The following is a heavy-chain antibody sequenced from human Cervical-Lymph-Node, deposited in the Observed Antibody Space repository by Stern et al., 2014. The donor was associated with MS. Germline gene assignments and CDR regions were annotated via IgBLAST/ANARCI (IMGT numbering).Heavy chain of an antibody. CDR1: GGSISSGSYY. CDR3: ARELSSSWYNWFDP. D-gene: IGHD6-13*01. Sequence: VQLVESGPGLVKPSQTLSLTCTVSGGSISSGSYYWSWIRQHPGKGLEWIGYIHYSGSTYYNPSLKSRVTISGDTSKNQFSLKLTSVTAADTAVYYCARELSSSWYNWFDPWGRGTLVTVPS. V-gene: IGHV4-31*03. J-gene: IGHJ5*02. CDR2: IHYSGST.